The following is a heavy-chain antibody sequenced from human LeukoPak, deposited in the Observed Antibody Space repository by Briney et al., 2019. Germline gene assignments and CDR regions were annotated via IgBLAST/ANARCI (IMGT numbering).Heavy chain of an antibody. D-gene: IGHD6-19*01. CDR2: ISWNSGSI. CDR3: AKDIGLVPRYSYFDY. CDR1: GFTFDDYA. J-gene: IGHJ4*02. Sequence: PGGSLRLSCAASGFTFDDYAMHWVRQAPGKGLEWVSGISWNSGSIGYADSVKGRFTISRDNAKNSLYLQMNSLRAEDTALYYCAKDIGLVPRYSYFDYWGQGTLVTVSS. V-gene: IGHV3-9*01.